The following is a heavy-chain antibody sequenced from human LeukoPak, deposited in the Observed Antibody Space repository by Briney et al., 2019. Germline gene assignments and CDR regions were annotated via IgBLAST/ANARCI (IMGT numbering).Heavy chain of an antibody. CDR3: ARVNDDYSPYCYYYGMDV. V-gene: IGHV3-30-3*01. CDR2: ISYDGSNK. J-gene: IGHJ6*02. CDR1: GFTFSSYA. Sequence: GGSLRLSCAASGFTFSSYAMHWVRQAPGKGLEWVAVISYDGSNKYYADSVKGRFTISRDNSKNTLYLQMNSLRAEDTAVYYCARVNDDYSPYCYYYGMDVWGQGTTVTVSS. D-gene: IGHD4-11*01.